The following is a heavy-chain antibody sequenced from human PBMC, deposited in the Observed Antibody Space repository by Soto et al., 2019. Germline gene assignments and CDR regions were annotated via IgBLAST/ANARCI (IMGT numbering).Heavy chain of an antibody. J-gene: IGHJ6*02. CDR2: MNPNIGKA. Sequence: APVKLSCKAPGYTFTSYAMNWARQATGQGLEWMGWMNPNIGKANYAQKFQGRVTITADESTSTAYMELSSLRSEDTAVYYCARFIYENDYYYGMDVWGQGTTVTVSS. V-gene: IGHV1-8*01. CDR3: ARFIYENDYYYGMDV. D-gene: IGHD1-1*01. CDR1: GYTFTSYA.